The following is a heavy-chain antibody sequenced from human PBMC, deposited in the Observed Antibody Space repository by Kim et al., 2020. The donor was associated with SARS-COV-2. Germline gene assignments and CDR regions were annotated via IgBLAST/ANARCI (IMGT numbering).Heavy chain of an antibody. V-gene: IGHV3-30*18. CDR1: GFTFSSYG. D-gene: IGHD6-13*01. Sequence: GGSLRLSCAASGFTFSSYGMHWVRQAPGKGLEWVAVISYDGSNKYYADSVKGRFTISRDNSKNTLYLQMNSLRAEDTAVYYCAKERGSSWYRLGYFDYWGQGTLVSVSS. CDR3: AKERGSSWYRLGYFDY. CDR2: ISYDGSNK. J-gene: IGHJ4*02.